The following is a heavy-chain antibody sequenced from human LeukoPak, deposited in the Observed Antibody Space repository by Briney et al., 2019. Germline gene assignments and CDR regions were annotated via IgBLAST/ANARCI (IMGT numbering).Heavy chain of an antibody. CDR3: ARSASRITMVRGYGMDV. J-gene: IGHJ6*02. CDR1: GFALNSNS. V-gene: IGHV3-53*01. Sequence: GGSLRLSCAASGFALNSNSMNWVRQAPGKGLEWVSVIYSGGSTYYADSVKGRFTISRDNSKNTLYLQMNSLRAEDTAVYYCARSASRITMVRGYGMDVWGQGTTVTVSS. CDR2: IYSGGST. D-gene: IGHD3-10*01.